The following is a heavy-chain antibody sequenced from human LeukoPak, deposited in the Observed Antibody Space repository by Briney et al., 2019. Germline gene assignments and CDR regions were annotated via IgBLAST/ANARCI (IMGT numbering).Heavy chain of an antibody. D-gene: IGHD6-13*01. V-gene: IGHV4-39*01. CDR1: GGSISSSGYF. J-gene: IGHJ4*02. CDR2: IYYSGTT. Sequence: SETLSLTCTVSGGSISSSGYFWGWIRQPPGKRLEWIGTIYYSGTTYYNPSLKSRVTMSVDTSKNQFSLKLSSVPAADTAVYYCARLLRQQLVDFWGQGTLVTVSS. CDR3: ARLLRQQLVDF.